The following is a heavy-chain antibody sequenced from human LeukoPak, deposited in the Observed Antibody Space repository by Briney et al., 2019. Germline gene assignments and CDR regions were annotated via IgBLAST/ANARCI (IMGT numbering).Heavy chain of an antibody. Sequence: PSETLSLTCTVSGGSISSYYWSWLRQPPGKGLEWIGYIFYSGSTNYNPSLKSRVTISVDASKNQFSLKLSSVTAADTAVYYCARLYYGDYGYFDYWGQGTLVTVSS. V-gene: IGHV4-59*08. CDR1: GGSISSYY. J-gene: IGHJ4*02. CDR3: ARLYYGDYGYFDY. CDR2: IFYSGST. D-gene: IGHD4-17*01.